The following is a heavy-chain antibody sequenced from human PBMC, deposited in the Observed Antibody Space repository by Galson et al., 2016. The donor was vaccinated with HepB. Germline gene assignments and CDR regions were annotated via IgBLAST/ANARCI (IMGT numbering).Heavy chain of an antibody. Sequence: SLRLSCAASGFTFSEYYMSWIRQAPGKGLEWISYISASGTYSKNADSVKGRFTISRDNAKNSLFLQMNILRAEDTAVYYCARGRLEGYGDYLDYWGQGTLVSVSS. CDR2: ISASGTYS. D-gene: IGHD4-17*01. CDR1: GFTFSEYY. V-gene: IGHV3-11*06. CDR3: ARGRLEGYGDYLDY. J-gene: IGHJ4*02.